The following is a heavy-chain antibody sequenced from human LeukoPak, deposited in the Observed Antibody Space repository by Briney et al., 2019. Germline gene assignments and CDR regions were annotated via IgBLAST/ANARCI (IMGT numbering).Heavy chain of an antibody. Sequence: PSETLSLTCTVSGYTISTNYYWNWVRQSPGKGLEWIGHIYYSGSTNYNPPLKSRVTIPLDTSKNQFSLKLSSVTAADTAVYYCARDTSGWCYFDFWGQGTLVTVSS. CDR3: ARDTSGWCYFDF. CDR2: IYYSGST. J-gene: IGHJ4*02. D-gene: IGHD6-19*01. V-gene: IGHV4-59*01. CDR1: GYTISTNYY.